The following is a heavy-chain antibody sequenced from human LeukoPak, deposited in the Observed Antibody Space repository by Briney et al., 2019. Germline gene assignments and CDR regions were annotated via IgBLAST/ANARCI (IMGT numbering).Heavy chain of an antibody. CDR1: GFTFSSYG. Sequence: GGTLRLSCAASGFTFSSYGMSWVRQAPGKGLEWVSAISGSGGSTYYADSVKGRFTISRDNSKNTLYLQMNSLRAEDTAVYYCAKMYYYDSSGYVPGDAFDIWGQGTMVTVSS. J-gene: IGHJ3*02. CDR2: ISGSGGST. D-gene: IGHD3-22*01. V-gene: IGHV3-23*01. CDR3: AKMYYYDSSGYVPGDAFDI.